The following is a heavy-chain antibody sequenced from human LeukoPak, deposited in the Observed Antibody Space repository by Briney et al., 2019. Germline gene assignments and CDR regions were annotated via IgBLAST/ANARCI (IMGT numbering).Heavy chain of an antibody. CDR1: GLTFSNYA. D-gene: IGHD6-13*01. CDR3: AKAASSSWPSYYYGMDV. CDR2: ISSDGDYT. Sequence: GGSLRLSCAASGLTFSNYAMSWVRQAPGKGLEWVSTISSDGDYTYYADSVKGRFTISKDNSKNTVYLQMSSLRVDDTAVYYCAKAASSSWPSYYYGMDVWGQGTTVTVSS. V-gene: IGHV3-23*01. J-gene: IGHJ6*02.